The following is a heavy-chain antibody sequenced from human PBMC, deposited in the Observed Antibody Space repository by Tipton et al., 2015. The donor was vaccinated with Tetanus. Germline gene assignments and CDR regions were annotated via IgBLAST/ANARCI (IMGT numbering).Heavy chain of an antibody. V-gene: IGHV3-7*01. Sequence: GSLRLSCVASGFTFRSYWMSWVRQAPGKGLEWVANIKEDGSEMYYADSVKGRFTISRDNARNSLSVHMNSLTAGDTAVYYCARLRVYCSTACYSREDYWGQGTLVTVSS. J-gene: IGHJ4*02. CDR1: GFTFRSYW. CDR3: ARLRVYCSTACYSREDY. CDR2: IKEDGSEM. D-gene: IGHD2/OR15-2a*01.